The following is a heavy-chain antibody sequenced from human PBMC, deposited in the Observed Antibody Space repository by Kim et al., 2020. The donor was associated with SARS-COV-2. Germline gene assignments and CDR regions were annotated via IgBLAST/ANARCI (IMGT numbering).Heavy chain of an antibody. CDR3: ARGGPTARVEDDYYGSSGYYRLGAFDI. D-gene: IGHD3-22*01. J-gene: IGHJ3*02. CDR2: INPNSGGT. Sequence: ASVKVSCKASGYTFTGYYMHWVRQAPGQGLEWMGWINPNSGGTNYAQKFQGWVTMTRDTSVRTAYMELSRLRSYDTAVYYCARGGPTARVEDDYYGSSGYYRLGAFDIWGQGTMVTVSS. V-gene: IGHV1-2*04. CDR1: GYTFTGYY.